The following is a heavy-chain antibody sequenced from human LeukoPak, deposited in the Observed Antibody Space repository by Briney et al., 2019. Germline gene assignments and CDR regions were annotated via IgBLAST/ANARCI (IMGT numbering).Heavy chain of an antibody. D-gene: IGHD2-21*01. J-gene: IGHJ4*02. CDR2: ISYDGSNK. CDR3: ARPRGCGTSRCNNFDY. CDR1: GFTFSSYA. V-gene: IGHV3-30*04. Sequence: GGSLRLSCAASGFTFSSYAMHWVRQAPGKGLEWVAVISYDGSNKYYADSVKGRFTISRDNSKNTLYLQMNSLRAEDTAVYYCARPRGCGTSRCNNFDYWGQGTLVTVSS.